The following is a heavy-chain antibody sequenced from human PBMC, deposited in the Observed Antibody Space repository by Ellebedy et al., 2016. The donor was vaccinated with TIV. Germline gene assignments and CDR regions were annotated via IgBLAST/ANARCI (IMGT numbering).Heavy chain of an antibody. J-gene: IGHJ4*02. CDR2: ISAYSGNT. CDR3: ARDRDGYNPRAFDY. Sequence: AASVKVSCKASGYTFTSYGISWVRQAPGQGLEWMGWISAYSGNTNYAQKFQGRVTMTRNTSISTAYMELSSLRSEDTAVYYCARDRDGYNPRAFDYWGQGTLVTVSS. CDR1: GYTFTSYG. V-gene: IGHV1-18*01. D-gene: IGHD5-24*01.